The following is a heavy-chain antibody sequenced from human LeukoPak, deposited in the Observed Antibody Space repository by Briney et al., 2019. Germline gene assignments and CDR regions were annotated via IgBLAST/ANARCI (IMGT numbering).Heavy chain of an antibody. D-gene: IGHD5-18*01. V-gene: IGHV3-23*01. J-gene: IGHJ4*02. CDR1: GFTFNTYA. Sequence: GGSLRLSCAASGFTFNTYAMSWVRQAPGKGLEWVSAISGSGGSTYYADSVKGRFTISRDNSKNTLYLQMNSLRAEDTAVYYCAKAPLSRAQLWLFWGQGTLVTVSS. CDR2: ISGSGGST. CDR3: AKAPLSRAQLWLF.